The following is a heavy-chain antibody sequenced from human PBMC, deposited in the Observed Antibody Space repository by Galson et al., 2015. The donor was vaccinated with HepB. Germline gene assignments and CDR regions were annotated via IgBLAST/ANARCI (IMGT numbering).Heavy chain of an antibody. Sequence: SLRLSCAASGFTVSSNYMSWVRQAPGKGLEWVSVIYSGGSTYYADSVKGRFTISRDNSKNTLYLQMNSLRAEDTAVYYCARVRDDWKGYYFDYWGQGTLVTVSS. J-gene: IGHJ4*02. CDR2: IYSGGST. CDR3: ARVRDDWKGYYFDY. D-gene: IGHD2-21*01. V-gene: IGHV3-66*01. CDR1: GFTVSSNY.